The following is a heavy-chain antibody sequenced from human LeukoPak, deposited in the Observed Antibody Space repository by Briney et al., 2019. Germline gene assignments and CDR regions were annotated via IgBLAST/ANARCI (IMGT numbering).Heavy chain of an antibody. J-gene: IGHJ6*02. CDR1: GYTFTGYY. CDR2: INPNSGGT. D-gene: IGHD3-3*02. CDR3: ARDPFSYYYYGMDV. Sequence: ASVKVPCKASGYTFTGYYMHWVRQAPGQGLEWMGWINPNSGGTNYAQKFQGRVTMTRDTSISTAYMELSRLRSDDTAVYYCARDPFSYYYYGMDVWGQGTTVTVSS. V-gene: IGHV1-2*02.